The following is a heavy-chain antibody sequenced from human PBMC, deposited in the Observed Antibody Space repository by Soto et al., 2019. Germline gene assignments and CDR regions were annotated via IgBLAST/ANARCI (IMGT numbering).Heavy chain of an antibody. J-gene: IGHJ3*02. D-gene: IGHD6-19*01. CDR2: LSGSGGTT. Sequence: EVQLLESGGGLVEPGGSLRLSCAASGLTFSKYAMSWVRQAPGKGLEWVSALSGSGGTTYYADSVKGPFTISSDNPKNTVLLQMNSLRTENTAVYYCATGRVFSGASTFDIWGQRTMGTVSS. CDR3: ATGRVFSGASTFDI. CDR1: GLTFSKYA. V-gene: IGHV3-23*01.